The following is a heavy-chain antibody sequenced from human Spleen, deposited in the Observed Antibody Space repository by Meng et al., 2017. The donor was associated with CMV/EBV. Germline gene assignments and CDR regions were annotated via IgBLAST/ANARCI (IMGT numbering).Heavy chain of an antibody. CDR2: IWYDGSNR. CDR1: FIFSSYG. V-gene: IGHV3-30*02. J-gene: IGHJ4*02. Sequence: FIFSSYGMHWVRQAPGKGLEWVAFIWYDGSNRYYADSVKGRFTTSRDNSKNTLFLQMSSLRAEDTAIYYCARDWDFYDNTGYPVDSWGQGTLVTVSS. CDR3: ARDWDFYDNTGYPVDS. D-gene: IGHD3-22*01.